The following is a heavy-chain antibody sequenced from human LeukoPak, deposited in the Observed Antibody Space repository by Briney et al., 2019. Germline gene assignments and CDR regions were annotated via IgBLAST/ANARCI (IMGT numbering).Heavy chain of an antibody. D-gene: IGHD6-13*01. CDR3: ARGRDISSSWYFDY. V-gene: IGHV1-3*01. CDR2: INAGNGNT. CDR1: GYTFTRYI. J-gene: IGHJ4*02. Sequence: ASVKVSCKASGYTFTRYIMHWVRQAPGQRLEWMGWINAGNGNTKYSQKLQGRVTITRDTSASTAYMDLSSLRSEDTAVYYCARGRDISSSWYFDYWGQGTLVTVSS.